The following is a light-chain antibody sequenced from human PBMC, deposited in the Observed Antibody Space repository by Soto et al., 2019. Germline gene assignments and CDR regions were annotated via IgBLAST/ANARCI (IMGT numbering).Light chain of an antibody. CDR3: QLRNNWLFT. J-gene: IGKJ2*01. CDR2: AAS. Sequence: EIVLTQSPATLSLSPGERATLSCRASQSISSYLAWYQQKPGQAPRLLIYAASNRATGIPARFGGSGSGTDFTLTISSLEPEDFAVYYCQLRNNWLFTFGQGTQLEIK. CDR1: QSISSY. V-gene: IGKV3-11*01.